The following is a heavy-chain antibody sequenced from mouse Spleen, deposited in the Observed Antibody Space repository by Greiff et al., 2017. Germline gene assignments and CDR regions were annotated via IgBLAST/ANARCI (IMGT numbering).Heavy chain of an antibody. CDR2: INPNNGGT. D-gene: IGHD4-1*01. Sequence: VQLQQSGPELVKPGASVKISCKASGYTFTDYYMNWVKQSHGKSLEWIGDINPNNGGTSYNQKFKGKATLTVDKSSSTAYMELRSLTSEDSAVYYCARKEDWDRYYYAMDYWGQGTSVTVSS. CDR3: ARKEDWDRYYYAMDY. CDR1: GYTFTDYY. J-gene: IGHJ4*01. V-gene: IGHV1-26*01.